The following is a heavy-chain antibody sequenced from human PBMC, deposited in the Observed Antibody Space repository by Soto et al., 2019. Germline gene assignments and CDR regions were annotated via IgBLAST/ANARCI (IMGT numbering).Heavy chain of an antibody. V-gene: IGHV3-23*01. CDR2: ISGSGGST. CDR1: GFTFSSYA. J-gene: IGHJ4*02. Sequence: GGSLRLSCAASGFTFSSYAMSWVRQAPGKGLEWVSAISGSGGSTYYADSVKGRFTISRDNSKNTLYLQMNSLRAEDTAVYYCAKVLGPNYYDSSGYYPFDYWGQGTLVTVSS. D-gene: IGHD3-22*01. CDR3: AKVLGPNYYDSSGYYPFDY.